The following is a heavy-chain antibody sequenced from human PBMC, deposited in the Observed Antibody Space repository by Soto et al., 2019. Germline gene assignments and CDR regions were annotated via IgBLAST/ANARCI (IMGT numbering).Heavy chain of an antibody. V-gene: IGHV3-33*01. Sequence: GGSLRLSCAASGFTFSSYGMHWVRQAPGKGLEWVAVIWYDGSNKYYADSVKGRFTISRDNSKNTLYLQMNSLRAEDTAVYYCARERRYDSLFDIWGQGTMVTVSS. D-gene: IGHD3-3*01. CDR1: GFTFSSYG. CDR3: ARERRYDSLFDI. CDR2: IWYDGSNK. J-gene: IGHJ3*02.